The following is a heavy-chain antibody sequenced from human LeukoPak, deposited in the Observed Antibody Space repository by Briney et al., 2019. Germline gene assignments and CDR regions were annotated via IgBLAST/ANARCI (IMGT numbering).Heavy chain of an antibody. D-gene: IGHD3-16*01. CDR2: IYYSGST. Sequence: PSETLSLTCTVSGVSISSYYWGWIRQPPGKGLEWIGSIYYSGSTYYNPSLKSRVTISVDTSKNQFSLKLSSVTAADTAVYYCAGGGDSDAFDIWGQGTMVTVSS. J-gene: IGHJ3*02. CDR3: AGGGDSDAFDI. V-gene: IGHV4-39*07. CDR1: GVSISSYY.